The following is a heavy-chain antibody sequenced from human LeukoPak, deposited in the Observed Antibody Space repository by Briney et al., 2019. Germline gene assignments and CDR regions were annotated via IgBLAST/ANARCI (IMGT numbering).Heavy chain of an antibody. CDR1: GFTFSSYA. D-gene: IGHD1-26*01. V-gene: IGHV3-30-3*01. Sequence: GRSLRLSCAASGFTFSSYAMHWVGHAPGKGLEWVAVISYDGSNKYYADSVKGRFTISRDNSKNTLYLQMNSLRAEDTAVYYCAKDRIVGATTWIYFFDYWGQGTLVTVSS. CDR2: ISYDGSNK. J-gene: IGHJ4*02. CDR3: AKDRIVGATTWIYFFDY.